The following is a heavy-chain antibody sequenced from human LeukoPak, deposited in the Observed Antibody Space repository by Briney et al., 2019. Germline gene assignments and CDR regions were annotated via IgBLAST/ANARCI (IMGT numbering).Heavy chain of an antibody. J-gene: IGHJ4*02. Sequence: GGSLRLSCAASGFTVSSNYMSWVRQAPGKGLEWVSVIYSGGSTYYADSVKGRFTISRDNSKNTLYLQMNSLRAEDTAVYYCARTITMVRGVIGYWGQGTLVTVSS. D-gene: IGHD3-10*01. CDR2: IYSGGST. CDR3: ARTITMVRGVIGY. CDR1: GFTVSSNY. V-gene: IGHV3-53*01.